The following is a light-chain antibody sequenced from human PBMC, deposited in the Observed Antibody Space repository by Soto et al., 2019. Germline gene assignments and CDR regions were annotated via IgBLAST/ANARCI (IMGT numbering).Light chain of an antibody. V-gene: IGLV3-21*04. J-gene: IGLJ2*01. CDR2: YDS. CDR3: QVWDTSNDHVV. Sequence: SYELTQPPSVSVAPGKTARITCGGNNIGSKSVNWYQQKPGQAPVVVIYYDSDRPSGIPERFSGSNSGNTATLTISRVEAGDEADYYCQVWDTSNDHVVFGGGTKLTVL. CDR1: NIGSKS.